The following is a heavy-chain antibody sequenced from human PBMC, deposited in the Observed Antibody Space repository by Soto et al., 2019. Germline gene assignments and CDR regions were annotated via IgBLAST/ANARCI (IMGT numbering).Heavy chain of an antibody. CDR2: TYYKSKWYN. D-gene: IGHD2-2*01. Sequence: SQTLSLTCAISGDSVSSNTAAWNWFRQSPSRGLEWLGRTYYKSKWYNDYAISVKSRMTINPDTSKNQFSLHLNSVTPEDTAVYYCARERKYQLLSWYWFDPWGQGTLVTVSS. CDR3: ARERKYQLLSWYWFDP. J-gene: IGHJ5*02. CDR1: GDSVSSNTAA. V-gene: IGHV6-1*01.